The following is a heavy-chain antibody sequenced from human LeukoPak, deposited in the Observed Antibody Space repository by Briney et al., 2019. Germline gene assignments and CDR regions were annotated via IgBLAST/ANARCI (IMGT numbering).Heavy chain of an antibody. CDR2: VQFDGSDK. J-gene: IGHJ3*02. Sequence: GGSLRLSCAASGFTFSSSAMNWVRQAPGKGLEWVATVQFDGSDKYYADSVKGRFTISRDNSKNMVHLQMSSLRPEDTAVYFCVKEVGAGAFDIWGQGTMVTVS. V-gene: IGHV3-30*02. CDR1: GFTFSSSA. D-gene: IGHD1-26*01. CDR3: VKEVGAGAFDI.